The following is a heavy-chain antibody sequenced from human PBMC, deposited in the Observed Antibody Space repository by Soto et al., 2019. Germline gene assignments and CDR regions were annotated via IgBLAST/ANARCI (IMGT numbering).Heavy chain of an antibody. CDR2: IYYTGTT. D-gene: IGHD3-3*01. Sequence: SETLSLTCTVSGGSLSDYYWSWIRQPPGKGLEWIGYIYYTGTTKYNPSLKGRVTISVDTSKNQFSLRLSSLTAADTAVYYCARNGFNDFWTAFYHFDYWGQGSLVTVSS. V-gene: IGHV4-59*01. CDR3: ARNGFNDFWTAFYHFDY. CDR1: GGSLSDYY. J-gene: IGHJ4*02.